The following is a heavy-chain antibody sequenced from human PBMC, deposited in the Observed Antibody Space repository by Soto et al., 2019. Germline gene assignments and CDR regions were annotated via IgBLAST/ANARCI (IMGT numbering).Heavy chain of an antibody. J-gene: IGHJ6*02. CDR3: VRGRSDSLMDV. CDR1: GFSLNTFS. D-gene: IGHD2-15*01. CDR2: ISSSRATI. Sequence: GGSLRLSCAGSGFSLNTFSMNWVRQAPGKGLEWVSYISSSRATIYYADSVKGRFTISRDDAKNSLYLQMNSLRDDDTAVYYCVRGRSDSLMDVWGQGTTVTVSS. V-gene: IGHV3-48*02.